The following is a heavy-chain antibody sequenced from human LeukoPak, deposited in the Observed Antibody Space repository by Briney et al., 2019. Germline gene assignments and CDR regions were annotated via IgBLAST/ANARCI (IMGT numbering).Heavy chain of an antibody. CDR2: IIPILGIA. Sequence: SVKVSCKASGGTFSSYTISWVRQAPGQGLEWMGRIIPILGIANYAQKFQGRVTITADKSTSTAYMELSSLRSEDTAVYYCARSGEVVPAAITTTLGWFDPWGQGTLVTISS. V-gene: IGHV1-69*02. J-gene: IGHJ5*02. D-gene: IGHD2-2*01. CDR1: GGTFSSYT. CDR3: ARSGEVVPAAITTTLGWFDP.